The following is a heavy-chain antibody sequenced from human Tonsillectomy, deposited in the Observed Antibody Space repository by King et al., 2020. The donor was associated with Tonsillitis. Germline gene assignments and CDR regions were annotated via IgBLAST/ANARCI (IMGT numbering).Heavy chain of an antibody. D-gene: IGHD3-3*01. CDR1: GGSISSYY. V-gene: IGHV4-59*01. J-gene: IGHJ6*02. CDR2: IYYSGST. Sequence: VQLQESGPGLVKPSETLSLTCTVSGGSISSYYWNWIRQPPGKGLEWIGYIYYSGSTNYNPSLKSRVTISVDTSKNQFFLKLSSVTAADTAVYYCASTSLPIFGGYHYSYAMDVWGQGTTVTVSS. CDR3: ASTSLPIFGGYHYSYAMDV.